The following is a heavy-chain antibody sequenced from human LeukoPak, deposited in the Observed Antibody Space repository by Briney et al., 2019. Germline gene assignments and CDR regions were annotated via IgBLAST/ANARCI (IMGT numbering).Heavy chain of an antibody. CDR3: ATDDGGYYYYMDV. D-gene: IGHD3-10*01. Sequence: ASVKVSFKVSGYTFTGYYMHWVRQAPGQGLEWMGWINPNSGGTNYAQKFQGRVTMTRDTSISTAYMELSRLRSDDTAVYYCATDDGGYYYYMDVWGKGTTVTVSS. CDR2: INPNSGGT. J-gene: IGHJ6*03. V-gene: IGHV1-2*02. CDR1: GYTFTGYY.